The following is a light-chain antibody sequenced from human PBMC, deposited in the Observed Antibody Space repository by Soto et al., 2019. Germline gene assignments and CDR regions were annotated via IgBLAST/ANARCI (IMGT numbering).Light chain of an antibody. CDR3: QVWDRGGDLPHVV. V-gene: IGLV3-21*02. J-gene: IGLJ2*01. CDR2: DDS. Sequence: SYELTQPPSVSVAPGQTARITCGGSDIGSESVHWYQQKPGQAPVLVVYDDSDRPSGIPERLSGSNSGDTATLTISRVEVGDEADYHCQVWDRGGDLPHVVSGGGTKLTVL. CDR1: DIGSES.